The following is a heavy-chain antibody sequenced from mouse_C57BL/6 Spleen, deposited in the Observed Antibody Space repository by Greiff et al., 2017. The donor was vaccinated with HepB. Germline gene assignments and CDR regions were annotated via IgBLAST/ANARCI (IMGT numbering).Heavy chain of an antibody. CDR3: AREGPYGSSYDAMDY. D-gene: IGHD1-1*01. CDR1: GYAFSSYW. Sequence: QVQLQQSGAELVKPGASVKISCKASGYAFSSYWMNWVKQRPGKGLEWIGQIYPGDGDTNYNGKFKGKATLTADKSSSTAYMQLSSLTSDDSAVYFCAREGPYGSSYDAMDYWGQGTSVTVSS. V-gene: IGHV1-80*01. CDR2: IYPGDGDT. J-gene: IGHJ4*01.